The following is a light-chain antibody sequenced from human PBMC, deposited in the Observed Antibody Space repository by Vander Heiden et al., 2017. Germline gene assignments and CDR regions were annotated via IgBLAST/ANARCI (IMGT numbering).Light chain of an antibody. CDR1: SSDHGDYNS. J-gene: IGLJ2*01. V-gene: IGLV2-8*01. CDR3: SSYSGSVI. CDR2: DFT. Sequence: QSALAQPPSASGSPGQSVTISCTGASSDHGDYNSVTWYKQQPAKAPKLIIYDFTKRPARVPDRFSGSKSGNTASLTVSGLQTEDEAVYYCSSYSGSVIFGGGTRLTVL.